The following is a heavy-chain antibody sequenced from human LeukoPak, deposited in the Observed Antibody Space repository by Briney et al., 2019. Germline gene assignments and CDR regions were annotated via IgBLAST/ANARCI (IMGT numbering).Heavy chain of an antibody. CDR2: MNPNSGHT. D-gene: IGHD6-13*01. CDR3: ARVRGIRAPDTSSNAFNI. V-gene: IGHV1-8*01. Sequence: ASVKVSCKTSGYTFTNYDINWVRQAPGQGLEWMAWMNPNSGHTGYAQRFQGRVTMTRNTSISTAYMELSSLRSEDTAVYYCARVRGIRAPDTSSNAFNIWGQGTMVAVSS. CDR1: GYTFTNYD. J-gene: IGHJ3*02.